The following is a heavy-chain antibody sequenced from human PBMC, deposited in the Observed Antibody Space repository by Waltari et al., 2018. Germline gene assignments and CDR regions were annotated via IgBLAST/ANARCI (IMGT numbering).Heavy chain of an antibody. J-gene: IGHJ5*02. CDR3: ARRGYCSSTSCYTWGSWFDP. V-gene: IGHV4-34*01. Sequence: QVQLQQWGAGLLKPSETLSLSCAVYGGSFSGYYWSWIRQPPGKGLEWIGEINHSGSTNYNPSLKRRVTISVDTSKNQFSLKLSSVTAADTAVYYCARRGYCSSTSCYTWGSWFDPWGQGTLVTVSS. CDR2: INHSGST. D-gene: IGHD2-2*02. CDR1: GGSFSGYY.